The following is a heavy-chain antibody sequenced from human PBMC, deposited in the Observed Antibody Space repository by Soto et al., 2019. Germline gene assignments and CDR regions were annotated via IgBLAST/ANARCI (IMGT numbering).Heavy chain of an antibody. V-gene: IGHV1-69*02. J-gene: IGHJ4*02. Sequence: QVQLVQSGAEVKKPGSSVKVSCKASGGTFSSYTISWVRQAPGQGLEWMGRIIPILGIANYAQKFQGRVTNTADKSTSTAYMELSSLRSDDTAVYYCASYGSGIAISNYWGQGTLVTVSS. CDR3: ASYGSGIAISNY. CDR1: GGTFSSYT. D-gene: IGHD3-10*01. CDR2: IIPILGIA.